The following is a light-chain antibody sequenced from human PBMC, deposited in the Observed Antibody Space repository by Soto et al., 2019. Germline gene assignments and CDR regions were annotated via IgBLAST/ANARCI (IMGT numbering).Light chain of an antibody. CDR2: DAS. J-gene: IGKJ4*01. Sequence: EVVLTQSPATLSLSPGERGTLSCRASQSVGTYLAWYQQKPGQAPRLLIYDASNRAAGIPDRFSGSGSGTDFTLTISSLEAEDFASYHCQQTYSDISFGGGTKV. CDR1: QSVGTY. V-gene: IGKV3-11*01. CDR3: QQTYSDIS.